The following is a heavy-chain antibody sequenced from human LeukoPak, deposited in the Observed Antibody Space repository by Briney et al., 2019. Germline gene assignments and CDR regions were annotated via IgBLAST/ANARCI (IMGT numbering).Heavy chain of an antibody. CDR3: ARDGDYGDYFGY. J-gene: IGHJ4*02. CDR2: INHSGST. D-gene: IGHD4-17*01. CDR1: GGSFSGYY. Sequence: SETLSLTCAVYGGSFSGYYWSWIRQPPGKGLEWIGEINHSGSTNYNPSLKGRVTISVDTSKNQFSLKLSSVTAADTAVYYCARDGDYGDYFGYWGQGTLVTVSS. V-gene: IGHV4-34*01.